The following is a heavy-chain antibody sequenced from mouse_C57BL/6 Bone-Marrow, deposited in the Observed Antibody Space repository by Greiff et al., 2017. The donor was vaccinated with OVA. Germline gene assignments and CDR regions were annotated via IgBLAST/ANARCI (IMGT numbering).Heavy chain of an antibody. Sequence: VQLQQSGAELVRPGTSVKVSCKASGYAFTNYLIEWVKQRPGQGLEWIGVINPGSGGTNYNEKFKGKATLTADKSSSTAYMQLSSLTSEDSAVYFCARRDYYGSSPYFDVWGTGTTVTVSS. CDR3: ARRDYYGSSPYFDV. CDR1: GYAFTNYL. V-gene: IGHV1-54*01. CDR2: INPGSGGT. D-gene: IGHD1-1*01. J-gene: IGHJ1*03.